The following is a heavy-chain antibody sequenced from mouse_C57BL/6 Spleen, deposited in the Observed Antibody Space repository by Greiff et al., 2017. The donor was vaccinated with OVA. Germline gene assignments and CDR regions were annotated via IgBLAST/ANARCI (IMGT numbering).Heavy chain of an antibody. CDR2: INPSNGGT. CDR3: ARTPFYGYYFDY. D-gene: IGHD2-9*01. CDR1: GYTFTSYW. V-gene: IGHV1-53*01. Sequence: QVHVKQPGTELAKPGASVKLSCKASGYTFTSYWMHWVKQRPGQGLEWIGNINPSNGGTNYNEKFKSKATLTVDKSSSTAYMQLSSLTSEDSAVYYCARTPFYGYYFDYWGQGTTLTVSS. J-gene: IGHJ2*01.